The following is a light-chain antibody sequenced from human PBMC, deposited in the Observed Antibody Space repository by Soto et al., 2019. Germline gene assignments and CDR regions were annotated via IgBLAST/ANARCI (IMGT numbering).Light chain of an antibody. CDR2: LEGSGSY. CDR1: SGHSSYI. Sequence: QPVLTQSSSASASLGSSVKLTCTLSSGHSSYIIAWHQQQPGKAPRYLMKLEGSGSYNKGSGVPDRFSGSSSGADRYLTISNLQFEDEGDYYCETWDSESDVFGTGTKLTVL. V-gene: IGLV4-60*02. CDR3: ETWDSESDV. J-gene: IGLJ1*01.